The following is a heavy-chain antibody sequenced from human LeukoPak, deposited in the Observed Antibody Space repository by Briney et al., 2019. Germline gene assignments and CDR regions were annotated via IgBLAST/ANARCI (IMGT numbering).Heavy chain of an antibody. CDR2: IIPILGIA. CDR1: GGTFSSYA. Sequence: SVKVSCKASGGTFSSYAISWVRQAPGQGLEWMGRIIPILGIANYAQKFQGRVTITADKSTSTAYMELSSLRSEDTAVYYCARGMYGDGSYWYFDLWGRGTLVTVSS. J-gene: IGHJ2*01. CDR3: ARGMYGDGSYWYFDL. D-gene: IGHD4-17*01. V-gene: IGHV1-69*04.